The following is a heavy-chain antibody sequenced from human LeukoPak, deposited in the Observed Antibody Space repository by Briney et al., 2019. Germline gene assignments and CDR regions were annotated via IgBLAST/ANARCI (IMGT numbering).Heavy chain of an antibody. CDR2: IYYSGST. Sequence: SETLSLTCTVSGGSISSGDYYWSWIRQPPGKGLEWIGYIYYSGSTYYNPPLKSRVTISVDRSKNQFSLKLSSVTAADTAVYYCARGARGSTSLDAFDIWGQGTMVTVSS. V-gene: IGHV4-30-4*01. D-gene: IGHD2-2*01. CDR3: ARGARGSTSLDAFDI. J-gene: IGHJ3*02. CDR1: GGSISSGDYY.